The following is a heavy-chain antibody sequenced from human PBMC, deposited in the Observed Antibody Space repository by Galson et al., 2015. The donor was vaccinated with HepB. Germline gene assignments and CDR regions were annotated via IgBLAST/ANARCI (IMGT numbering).Heavy chain of an antibody. Sequence: ETLSLTCAVSGGSVSSSTWWSWVRQPPGKGLEWIGEIFHSGSTNYNPSLKSRATISVDTSKNQFPLNLTSVTAADTAVYYCARSPPSFYYDSSGYYWGQGTLVTVSS. D-gene: IGHD3-22*01. V-gene: IGHV4-4*02. CDR3: ARSPPSFYYDSSGYY. CDR2: IFHSGST. J-gene: IGHJ4*02. CDR1: GGSVSSSTW.